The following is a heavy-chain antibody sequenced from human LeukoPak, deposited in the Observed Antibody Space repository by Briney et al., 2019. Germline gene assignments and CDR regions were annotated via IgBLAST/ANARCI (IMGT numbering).Heavy chain of an antibody. J-gene: IGHJ5*02. V-gene: IGHV4-61*02. CDR1: GGSISSGSYY. CDR2: IYTRGST. D-gene: IGHD2-2*02. CDR3: ARASLARAAAIYWFDP. Sequence: SHTLSLTXTVSGGSISSGSYYWSWIRQPAGTRLEWVGRIYTRGSTNYNPSLQSRVTMSVDTSKNQFSLKLSSVTAGDTAVYYCARASLARAAAIYWFDPWGQGTLVTVSS.